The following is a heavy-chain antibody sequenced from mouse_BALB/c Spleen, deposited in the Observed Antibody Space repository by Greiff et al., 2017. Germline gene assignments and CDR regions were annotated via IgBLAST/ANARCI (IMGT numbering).Heavy chain of an antibody. D-gene: IGHD4-1*02. CDR3: ARATGTGAMDY. CDR1: GFSLTGYG. Sequence: VQLKESGPGLVAPSQSLSITCTVSGFSLTGYGVNWVRQPPGKGLEWLGMIWGDGSTDYNSALKSRLSISKDNSKSQVFLKMNSLQTDDTARYYCARATGTGAMDYWGQGTSVTVSS. CDR2: IWGDGST. V-gene: IGHV2-6-7*01. J-gene: IGHJ4*01.